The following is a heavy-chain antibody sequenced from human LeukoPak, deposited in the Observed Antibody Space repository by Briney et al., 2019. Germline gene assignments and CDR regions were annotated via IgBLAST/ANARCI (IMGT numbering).Heavy chain of an antibody. J-gene: IGHJ6*03. CDR1: GGSISSYY. D-gene: IGHD4-11*01. Sequence: SETLSLTCTVSGGSISSYYWSWIRQPPGKGLEWIGYIYYSGSTNYNPSLKSRVTISVDTSKNQFSLKLSSVTAADTAVYYCASSNYYHYYYMDVWGKGTTVTISS. V-gene: IGHV4-59*01. CDR3: ASSNYYHYYYMDV. CDR2: IYYSGST.